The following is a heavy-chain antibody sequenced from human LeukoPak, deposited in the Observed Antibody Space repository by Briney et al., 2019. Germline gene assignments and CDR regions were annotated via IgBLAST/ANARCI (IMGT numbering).Heavy chain of an antibody. D-gene: IGHD2-2*01. CDR1: GYTFTGYY. Sequence: ASVKVSCKASGYTFTGYYMHWVRQAPGQGLEWMGWINPNSGGTNYAQKFQGRVTMTRDTSISTAYMELSRLRSDDTAVYYCARALNIVVVPAALKNWFDPWGQGTLVTVSS. V-gene: IGHV1-2*02. J-gene: IGHJ5*02. CDR2: INPNSGGT. CDR3: ARALNIVVVPAALKNWFDP.